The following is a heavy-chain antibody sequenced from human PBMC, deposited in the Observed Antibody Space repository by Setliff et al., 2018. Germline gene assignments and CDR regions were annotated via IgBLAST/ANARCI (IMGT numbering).Heavy chain of an antibody. V-gene: IGHV4-30-2*01. J-gene: IGHJ5*02. CDR2: IYHSGST. CDR3: ARVLSYYYDSSGYSGWFDP. CDR1: GGSISSHS. D-gene: IGHD3-22*01. Sequence: SSETLSLTCTVSGGSISSHSWSWIRQPPGKGLEWIGYIYHSGSTYYNPSLKSRVTISVDRSKNQFSLKLSSVTAADTAVYYCARVLSYYYDSSGYSGWFDPWGQGTLVTVSS.